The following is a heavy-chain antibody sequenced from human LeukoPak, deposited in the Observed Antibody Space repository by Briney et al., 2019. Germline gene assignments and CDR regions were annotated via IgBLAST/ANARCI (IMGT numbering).Heavy chain of an antibody. CDR1: GYTFTSYD. D-gene: IGHD4-23*01. V-gene: IGHV1-69*04. CDR2: IIPILGIA. CDR3: ASDDHGGNSYYYYGMDV. Sequence: SVKVSCKASGYTFTSYDINWVRQATGQGLEWMGRIIPILGIANYAQKFQGRVTITADKSTSTAYMELSSLRSEDTAVYYCASDDHGGNSYYYYGMDVWGQGTTVTVSS. J-gene: IGHJ6*02.